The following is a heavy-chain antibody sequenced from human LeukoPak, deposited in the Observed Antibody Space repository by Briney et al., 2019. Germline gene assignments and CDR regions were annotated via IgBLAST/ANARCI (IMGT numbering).Heavy chain of an antibody. D-gene: IGHD1-26*01. J-gene: IGHJ4*02. Sequence: SVKVSCKASGGTFSSYATSWVRQAPGQGLEWMGGIIPIFGTANYAQKFQGRVTITADESTSTAYMELSSLRSEDTAVYYCARTIGWSGSHDYWGQGTLVTVSS. CDR2: IIPIFGTA. V-gene: IGHV1-69*13. CDR1: GGTFSSYA. CDR3: ARTIGWSGSHDY.